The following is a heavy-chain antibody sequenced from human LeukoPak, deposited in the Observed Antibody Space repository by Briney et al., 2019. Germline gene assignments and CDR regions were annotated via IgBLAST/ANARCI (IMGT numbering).Heavy chain of an antibody. Sequence: GESLQISCKGSGYSFTSYWIGWVRQMPGKGLEWMGIIYPGDSDTRYSPSFQGQVTISADKSISTAYLQWSSLKASDTAMYYCAIRAYYDTRGYYYFDYWAQGTLVTVSS. D-gene: IGHD3-22*01. V-gene: IGHV5-51*01. CDR1: GYSFTSYW. J-gene: IGHJ4*02. CDR3: AIRAYYDTRGYYYFDY. CDR2: IYPGDSDT.